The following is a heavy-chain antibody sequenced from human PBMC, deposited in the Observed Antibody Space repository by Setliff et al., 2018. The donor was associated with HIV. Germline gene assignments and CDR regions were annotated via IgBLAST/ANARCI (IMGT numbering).Heavy chain of an antibody. CDR2: IWYDGSEK. Sequence: PGGSLRLSCTTSGFTFGSYGMHWVRQAPGKGLEWVANIWYDGSEKYSADSVKGRFTISRDNSKNTLYLQMNSLRAEDTAIYHCAKNWGSRGIWGVFDYWGQGTLVTVSS. CDR3: AKNWGSRGIWGVFDY. CDR1: GFTFGSYG. D-gene: IGHD7-27*01. J-gene: IGHJ4*02. V-gene: IGHV3-33*06.